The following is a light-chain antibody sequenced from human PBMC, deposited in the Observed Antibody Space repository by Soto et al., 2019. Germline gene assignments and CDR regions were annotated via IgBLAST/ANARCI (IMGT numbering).Light chain of an antibody. CDR2: DVS. V-gene: IGLV2-8*01. Sequence: QSVLTQPPSASGSPGQSVTISCTGTSSDVGGYNYVSWYQQHPGKATKLMIYDVSKRPSGVPDRFSGSKSGNTASLTVSGLQAEDEADYYCSSYVGSNNFVFGTGTKVTVL. CDR1: SSDVGGYNY. J-gene: IGLJ1*01. CDR3: SSYVGSNNFV.